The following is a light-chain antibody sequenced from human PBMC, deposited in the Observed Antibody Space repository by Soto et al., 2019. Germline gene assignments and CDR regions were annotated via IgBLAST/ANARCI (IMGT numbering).Light chain of an antibody. V-gene: IGKV1-39*01. CDR2: FAS. CDR1: QSISSY. J-gene: IGKJ1*01. Sequence: DIQMTQSPSSLSASVGDRVTITCRASQSISSYLNWYQQKPGKAPKLLIYFASSLQSGVPSRFSGSRSGTDFTLTISSLQPEDFATYYCQQSYRFPKTFGRGTKVDIK. CDR3: QQSYRFPKT.